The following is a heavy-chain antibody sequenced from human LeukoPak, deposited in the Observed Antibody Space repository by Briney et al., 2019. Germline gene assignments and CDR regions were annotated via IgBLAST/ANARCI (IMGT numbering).Heavy chain of an antibody. CDR3: ARGWYSSSWGFDY. CDR1: GFTFSSYE. D-gene: IGHD6-13*01. V-gene: IGHV3-21*05. Sequence: GGSLRLSCAASGFTFSSYEMNWVRQAPGKGLEWVSFISSSSSYIYYPDSVKGRFTISRDNAKNSLYLQMNSLRAEDTAVYYCARGWYSSSWGFDYWGQGTLVTVSS. CDR2: ISSSSSYI. J-gene: IGHJ4*02.